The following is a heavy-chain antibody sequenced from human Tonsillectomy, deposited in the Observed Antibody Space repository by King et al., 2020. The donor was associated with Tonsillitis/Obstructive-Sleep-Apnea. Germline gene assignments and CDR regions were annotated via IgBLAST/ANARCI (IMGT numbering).Heavy chain of an antibody. V-gene: IGHV3-21*01. CDR2: ISSSSSYI. CDR1: GFTFSSYS. Sequence: VQLVESGGGLVKPGGSLRLSCAASGFTFSSYSMNWVRQAPGKGLEWVSSISSSSSYIYYADSVKGRFTISRDNAKNSLYLQMNSLRAEETAVYYCARIGDDFWSGYYDYYYYGMDVWGQGTTVTVSS. D-gene: IGHD3-3*01. J-gene: IGHJ6*02. CDR3: ARIGDDFWSGYYDYYYYGMDV.